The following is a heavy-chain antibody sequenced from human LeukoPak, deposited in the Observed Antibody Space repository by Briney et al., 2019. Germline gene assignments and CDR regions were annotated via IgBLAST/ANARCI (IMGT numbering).Heavy chain of an antibody. CDR1: GYTFTGYY. CDR3: ARERVAIFGVAGAAFDY. D-gene: IGHD3-3*01. J-gene: IGHJ4*02. Sequence: ASVKVSCKASGYTFTGYYMHWVRQASGQGLEWMGWINPNSGGTNYAQKFQGRVTMTRDTSISTAYMELSRLRSDDTAVYYCARERVAIFGVAGAAFDYWGQGTLVTVSS. CDR2: INPNSGGT. V-gene: IGHV1-2*02.